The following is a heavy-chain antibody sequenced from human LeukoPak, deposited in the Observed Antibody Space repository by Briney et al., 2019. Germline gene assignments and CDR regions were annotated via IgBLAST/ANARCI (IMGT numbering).Heavy chain of an antibody. CDR3: VKFGVDYDMGV. V-gene: IGHV4-59*01. CDR2: IHYSGRA. D-gene: IGHD3-16*01. Sequence: SETLSFTCTVSGDSISGSYWTWVRQPPGQGLEWTGQIHYSGRAYYNPSLKRRITISVDTSKNQMSLTLTSVTAADTAIYYCVKFGVDYDMGVWGQGTTVTVSS. CDR1: GDSISGSY. J-gene: IGHJ6*02.